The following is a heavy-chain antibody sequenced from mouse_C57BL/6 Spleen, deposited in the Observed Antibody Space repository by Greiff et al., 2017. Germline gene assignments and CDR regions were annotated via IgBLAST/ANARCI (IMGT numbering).Heavy chain of an antibody. CDR2: IDPSDSYT. J-gene: IGHJ4*01. V-gene: IGHV1-69*01. Sequence: VQLQQPGAELVMPGASVKLSCKASGYTFTSYWMHWVKQRPGQGLEWIGEIDPSDSYTNYNQKFKGNSTLTVDKSSSTAYMQLSSLTSEDSAVYYCARGGSSGYGYAMDYWGQGTSVTVSS. CDR1: GYTFTSYW. D-gene: IGHD3-2*02. CDR3: ARGGSSGYGYAMDY.